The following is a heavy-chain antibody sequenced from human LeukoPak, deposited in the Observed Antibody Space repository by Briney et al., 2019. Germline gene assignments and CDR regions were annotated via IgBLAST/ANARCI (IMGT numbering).Heavy chain of an antibody. CDR1: GGSLSGSY. V-gene: IGHV4-34*01. D-gene: IGHD6-13*01. CDR2: INHSGST. Sequence: SETLSLTCAVYGGSLSGSYWSWIRQPPGPGLEWHGEINHSGSTNYNPSLKSRVTISVDTSKNQFSLKLSSVTAADTAVYYCAREHSSSWYAGGGNWFDPWGQGTLVTVSS. CDR3: AREHSSSWYAGGGNWFDP. J-gene: IGHJ5*02.